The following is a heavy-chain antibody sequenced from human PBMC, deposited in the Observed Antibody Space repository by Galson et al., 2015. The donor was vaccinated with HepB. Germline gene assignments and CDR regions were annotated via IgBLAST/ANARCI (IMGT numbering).Heavy chain of an antibody. CDR1: GLTFTNYW. Sequence: SLRLSCAASGLTFTNYWMHWVRQAPGKGLVWVSRISIDGSSTDYADSVKGRFTISRDNAKNTLYLQMNSLRAEDTAVYYCTSLWLVDYWGQGTLVTVSS. CDR3: TSLWLVDY. J-gene: IGHJ4*01. CDR2: ISIDGSST. D-gene: IGHD6-19*01. V-gene: IGHV3-74*01.